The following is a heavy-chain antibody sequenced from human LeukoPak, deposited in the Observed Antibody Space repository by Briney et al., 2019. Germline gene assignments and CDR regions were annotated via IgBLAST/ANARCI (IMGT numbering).Heavy chain of an antibody. J-gene: IGHJ4*02. V-gene: IGHV3-49*04. D-gene: IGHD6-19*01. CDR2: ARNRAYGGAT. CDR3: SRGSIENGSGWYIDY. CDR1: GFTFGDYA. Sequence: GGSLRLSCTTSGFTFGDYAVAWVRQAPGKGLEWVGFARNRAYGGATEYAASARGRFTISRDDSRNIAYLQMSGLQTGDTAVYYCSRGSIENGSGWYIDYWGQGTLVTVSS.